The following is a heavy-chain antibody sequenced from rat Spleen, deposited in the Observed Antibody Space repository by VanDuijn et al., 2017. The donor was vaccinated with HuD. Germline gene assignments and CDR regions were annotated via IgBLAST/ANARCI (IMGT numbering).Heavy chain of an antibody. V-gene: IGHV5-22*01. D-gene: IGHD1-11*01. CDR3: AKDRDGGYAFDY. CDR1: GFTFSNYD. Sequence: QLVESGGGLVQPGRSMKLSCAASGFTFSNYDMAWVRQAPTKGLEWVASISYDGSSTYYRDSVKGRFTISRDNAKSTLYLQMNSLRSEDTATYYCAKDRDGGYAFDYWGQGVMVTVSS. J-gene: IGHJ2*01. CDR2: ISYDGSST.